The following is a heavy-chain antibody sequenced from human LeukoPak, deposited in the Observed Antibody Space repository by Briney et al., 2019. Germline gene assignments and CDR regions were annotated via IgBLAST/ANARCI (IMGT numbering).Heavy chain of an antibody. D-gene: IGHD3-3*01. V-gene: IGHV4-39*01. CDR1: GYSISSSYY. J-gene: IGHJ6*03. Sequence: TSXTLSLTCAVSGYSISSSYYWGWIRPPPGKGLEWIGSIYYSGSTYYNPSLKSRVTISVDTSKNKFSLKLSSVTAADTAVYYCARHPDYDFWSGPLGYYYMDVWGKGTTVTVSS. CDR2: IYYSGST. CDR3: ARHPDYDFWSGPLGYYYMDV.